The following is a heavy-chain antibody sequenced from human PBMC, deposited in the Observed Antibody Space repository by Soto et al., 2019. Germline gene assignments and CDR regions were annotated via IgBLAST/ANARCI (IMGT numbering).Heavy chain of an antibody. Sequence: QVQLVESGGGVVQPGRSLRLSCAASGFTFSSYAMHWVRQAPGKGLEGVAGISYDGSNKYYADSVKGRFTISRDNSKNPLYLKMNSLRAEDTAVYYCARGPRAGSHYAGLWGYWGQGTLVTVSS. CDR3: ARGPRAGSHYAGLWGY. V-gene: IGHV3-30-3*01. CDR1: GFTFSSYA. D-gene: IGHD3-16*01. CDR2: ISYDGSNK. J-gene: IGHJ4*02.